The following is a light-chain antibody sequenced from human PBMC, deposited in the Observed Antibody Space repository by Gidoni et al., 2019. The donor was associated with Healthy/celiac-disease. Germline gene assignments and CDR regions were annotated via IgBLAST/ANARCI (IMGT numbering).Light chain of an antibody. J-gene: IGKJ3*01. CDR1: QSVSSY. V-gene: IGKV3-11*01. CDR2: DAA. Sequence: EMVLTQSPATLSLSPGERATLSCRASQSVSSYLAWYQQKPGQAPRLLIYDAANRATGIPARFSGSGSGTDFTLTIISLEPEDFAVYYWQQRSNWVFTFGPGTKVDIK. CDR3: QQRSNWVFT.